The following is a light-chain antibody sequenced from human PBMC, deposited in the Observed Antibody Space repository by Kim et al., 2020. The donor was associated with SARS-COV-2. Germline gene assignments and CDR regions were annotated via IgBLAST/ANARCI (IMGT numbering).Light chain of an antibody. CDR2: VVS. Sequence: QSITISSAGTSSDSGDRNDFSCYQQPPGTAHELMFYVVSCRPSGIYNRSSGSKSGKAALLTISGLKDEDEADYYCSSYRSDNVIFGGGTQLTVL. CDR1: SSDSGDRND. J-gene: IGLJ2*01. V-gene: IGLV2-14*03. CDR3: SSYRSDNVI.